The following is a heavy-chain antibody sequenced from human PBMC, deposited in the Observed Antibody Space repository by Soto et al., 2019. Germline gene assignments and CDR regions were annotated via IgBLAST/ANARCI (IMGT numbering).Heavy chain of an antibody. Sequence: QVQLVQSGAEVRKPGSSVQVSCKASGGTFYTYTFSWVRQAPGQGLEWMGSITPIYPTTNYAEKFQGRLTVTADGSTNTAYMELNSLTSEVTAVYYCARIPRYSFPTSDDLDSWGQGTLVTVS. CDR3: ARIPRYSFPTSDDLDS. V-gene: IGHV1-69*15. CDR1: GGTFYTYT. J-gene: IGHJ4*02. D-gene: IGHD5-18*01. CDR2: ITPIYPTT.